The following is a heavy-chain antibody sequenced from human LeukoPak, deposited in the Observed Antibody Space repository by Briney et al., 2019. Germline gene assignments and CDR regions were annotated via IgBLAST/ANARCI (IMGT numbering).Heavy chain of an antibody. CDR1: GGSFSGYY. D-gene: IGHD6-13*01. CDR2: INHSGST. CDR3: ARVWSSSWSFFDY. Sequence: SETLSLTCAVYGGSFSGYYWSWIRQPPGKGLEWIGEINHSGSTNYNPSLKSRVTISVDTSKNQFSLKLSFVTAADTAVYYCARVWSSSWSFFDYWGQGTLVTVSS. J-gene: IGHJ4*02. V-gene: IGHV4-34*01.